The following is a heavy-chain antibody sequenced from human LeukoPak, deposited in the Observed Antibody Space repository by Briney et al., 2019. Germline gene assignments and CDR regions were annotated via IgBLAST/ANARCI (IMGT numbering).Heavy chain of an antibody. D-gene: IGHD2-2*01. J-gene: IGHJ5*02. Sequence: SETLSLTCTVSGGSIGSYYWSWIRQPPGKGLEWIGYIYYSGSTNYNPSLKSRVTISVDKSKNQFSLKLSSVTAADTAVYYCAREWGSASCPASWGQGTLVTVSS. CDR3: AREWGSASCPAS. CDR2: IYYSGST. V-gene: IGHV4-59*12. CDR1: GGSIGSYY.